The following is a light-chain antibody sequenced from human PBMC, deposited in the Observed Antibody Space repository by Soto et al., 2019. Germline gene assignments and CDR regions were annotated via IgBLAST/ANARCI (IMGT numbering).Light chain of an antibody. V-gene: IGKV3-20*01. Sequence: EIRLTQHPGTLALSHGERSTLSCMASQGVSNNYLAWYQQKPGQAPRLLIYGASNRATGIPDRFSGSGSGTDFTLTISILETEDFAVYYCQHDGSSATFGQGSKVDI. CDR3: QHDGSSAT. CDR1: QGVSNNY. J-gene: IGKJ1*01. CDR2: GAS.